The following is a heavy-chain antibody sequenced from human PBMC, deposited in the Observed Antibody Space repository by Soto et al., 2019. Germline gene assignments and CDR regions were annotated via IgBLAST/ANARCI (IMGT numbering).Heavy chain of an antibody. V-gene: IGHV4-61*08. Sequence: SETLSLTCTVSGGSISSGDYYWSWIRQPPGKGLEWIGYIYYSGSTNYNPSLKSRVTISVDTSKNQFSLKLSSVTAADTAVYYCARDKGSDSSSWQPFDYWGQGTLVTVSS. D-gene: IGHD6-13*01. CDR3: ARDKGSDSSSWQPFDY. CDR2: IYYSGST. J-gene: IGHJ4*02. CDR1: GGSISSGDYY.